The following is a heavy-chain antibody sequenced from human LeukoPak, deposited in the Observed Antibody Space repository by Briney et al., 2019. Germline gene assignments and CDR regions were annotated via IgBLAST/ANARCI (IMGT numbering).Heavy chain of an antibody. CDR1: GITLSNYG. CDR2: ISDSGGRT. Sequence: PGGSLRLSCAVSGITLSNYGMSWVRQAPGKGLEWVAGISDSGGRTNYADSVKGRFTISRDNSKNTLYLQMDSLRADDTAVYYCARRESKAFDIWGLGTLVTVSS. CDR3: ARRESKAFDI. V-gene: IGHV3-23*01. J-gene: IGHJ3*02.